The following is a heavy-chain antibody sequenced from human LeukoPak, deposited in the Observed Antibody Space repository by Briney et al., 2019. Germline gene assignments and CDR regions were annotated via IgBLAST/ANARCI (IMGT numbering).Heavy chain of an antibody. D-gene: IGHD2-8*01. CDR2: IKQDGSEK. CDR1: GFTFSSYW. J-gene: IGHJ4*02. CDR3: ARVPYCTNGICYTRYYFDY. Sequence: GGSLRLSCAASGFTFSSYWMSWVRQAPGKGLEWVANIKQDGSEKYYVDSVKGRFTISRDNAKNSLYLQMNSLRAEDTAVYYCARVPYCTNGICYTRYYFDYWGRGTLVTVSS. V-gene: IGHV3-7*01.